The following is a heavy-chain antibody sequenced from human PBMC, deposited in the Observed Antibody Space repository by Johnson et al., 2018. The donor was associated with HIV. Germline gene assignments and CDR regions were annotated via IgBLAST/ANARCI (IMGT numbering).Heavy chain of an antibody. CDR3: ARDPNARYYDILTGYYMYAFDI. CDR1: GFTFSSYD. J-gene: IGHJ3*02. Sequence: VQLVESGGGLVQPGGSLRLSCAASGFTFSSYDMHWVRQATGKGLEWVSAIGTAGDTYYPGSVKGRFTISRENAKNSLYLQMNSLRPGDTAVYYCARDPNARYYDILTGYYMYAFDIWGQGTMVTVSS. V-gene: IGHV3-13*01. CDR2: IGTAGDT. D-gene: IGHD3-9*01.